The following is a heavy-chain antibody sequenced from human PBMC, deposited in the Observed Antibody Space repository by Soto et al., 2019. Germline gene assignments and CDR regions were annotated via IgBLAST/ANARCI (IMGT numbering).Heavy chain of an antibody. J-gene: IGHJ4*02. CDR1: GGTFSSYA. CDR2: SIPIFGTA. D-gene: IGHD4-17*01. CDR3: ARDYGDSGGDY. V-gene: IGHV1-69*01. Sequence: QVQLVQSGAEVKKPGSSVKVSCKASGGTFSSYAISWVRQAPGQGLEWMGGSIPIFGTANYAQKFQGRVTITADEATSTAYMELSSLRSEDTDVYYCARDYGDSGGDYWGQGTLVTVSS.